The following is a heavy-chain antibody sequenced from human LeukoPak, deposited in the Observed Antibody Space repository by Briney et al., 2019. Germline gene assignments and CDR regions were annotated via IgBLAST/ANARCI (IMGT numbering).Heavy chain of an antibody. CDR2: IYYSGST. J-gene: IGHJ4*02. Sequence: SETLSLTCTVSGGSISSYYWSWIRQPPGKGLEWIGYIYYSGSTNYNPSLKSRVTISVDTSKNQFSLKLSSVTAADTAVYYCARHGHPDITMIVVVPYYFDYWGQGTLVTVSS. D-gene: IGHD3-22*01. CDR3: ARHGHPDITMIVVVPYYFDY. V-gene: IGHV4-59*08. CDR1: GGSISSYY.